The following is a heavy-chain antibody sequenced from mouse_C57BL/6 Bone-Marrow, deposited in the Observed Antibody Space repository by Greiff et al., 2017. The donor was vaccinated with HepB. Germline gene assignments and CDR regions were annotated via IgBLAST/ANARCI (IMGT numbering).Heavy chain of an antibody. V-gene: IGHV1-69*01. Sequence: QVQLQQPGAELVMPGASVKLSCKASGYTFTSYWMHWVKQRPGQGLEWIGEIDPSDSYTNYNQKFKGKSTLTVDKSSSTAYMQLSSLTYEDSAVYYCARGRMGSLYYFDYWGQGTTLTVSS. CDR3: ARGRMGSLYYFDY. CDR1: GYTFTSYW. CDR2: IDPSDSYT. D-gene: IGHD2-3*01. J-gene: IGHJ2*01.